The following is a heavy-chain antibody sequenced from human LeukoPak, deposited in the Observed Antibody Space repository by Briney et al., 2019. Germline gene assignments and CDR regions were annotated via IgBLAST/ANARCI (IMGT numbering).Heavy chain of an antibody. CDR2: IYYSGSS. J-gene: IGHJ6*03. CDR3: ARVPRSYYYYYYMDV. CDR1: GGSISGYH. Sequence: SETLSLTCNVSGGSISGYHWSWIRQPPGKGLEWLGYIYYSGSSNYNPSLKSRVTMSADTPKNQFSLKLSSVTAADTAVYYCARVPRSYYYYYYMDVWGKGTTVTVSS. V-gene: IGHV4-59*01.